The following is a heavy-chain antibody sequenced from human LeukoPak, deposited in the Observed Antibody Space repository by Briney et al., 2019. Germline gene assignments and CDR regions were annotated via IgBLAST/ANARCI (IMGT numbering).Heavy chain of an antibody. CDR2: ISYDGSNK. CDR1: GFTFRSYA. Sequence: GGSLRLSCEVSGFTFRSYAMHWVRQGPGKGLEWVAVISYDGSNKWYADSVKGRFTISRDNSKNTLYLQMNSLRAEDTAVYYCAKDLLPRSGPPQFDYWGQGTLVTVSS. V-gene: IGHV3-30-3*02. J-gene: IGHJ4*02. D-gene: IGHD3-3*01. CDR3: AKDLLPRSGPPQFDY.